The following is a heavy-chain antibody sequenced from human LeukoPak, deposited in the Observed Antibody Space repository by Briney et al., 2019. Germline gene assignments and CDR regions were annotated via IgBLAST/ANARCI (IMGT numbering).Heavy chain of an antibody. CDR3: AKDSTMIVDLIFDY. CDR2: ISWDSVSI. V-gene: IGHV3-9*01. Sequence: GRSLRLSCAASGFTFDNYAMHWVRQVPGRGLVWVSGISWDSVSIAYADSVKGRFTISRDNAKNSLYLQMNSLRAEDTALYYCAKDSTMIVDLIFDYWGQGTQVTVSS. CDR1: GFTFDNYA. J-gene: IGHJ4*02. D-gene: IGHD3-22*01.